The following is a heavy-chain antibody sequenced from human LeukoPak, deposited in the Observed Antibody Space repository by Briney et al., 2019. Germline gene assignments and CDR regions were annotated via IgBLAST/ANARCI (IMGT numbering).Heavy chain of an antibody. CDR2: ISYDGSNK. D-gene: IGHD3-3*01. CDR3: ARPLRFLEWLLIAGAFDI. V-gene: IGHV3-30*04. CDR1: GLTFSSYA. J-gene: IGHJ3*02. Sequence: GGSLRLSCAASGLTFSSYAMHWVRQAPGKGLEWVAVISYDGSNKYYADSVKGRFTISRDNSKNTLYLQMNSLRAEDTAVYYCARPLRFLEWLLIAGAFDIWGQGTMVTVSS.